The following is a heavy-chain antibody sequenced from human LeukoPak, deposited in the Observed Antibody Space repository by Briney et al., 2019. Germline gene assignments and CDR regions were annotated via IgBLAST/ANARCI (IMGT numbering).Heavy chain of an antibody. CDR3: TTGTIY. V-gene: IGHV3-30*02. CDR1: GFTFSSYG. D-gene: IGHD4/OR15-4a*01. Sequence: GGSLRLSCAASGFTFSSYGMHWVRQAPGKGLEWVAFIRYDGSNKYYADSVKGRFTISRDNSKNTLYLQMNSLKTEDTAVYYCTTGTIYWGQGTLVTVSS. CDR2: IRYDGSNK. J-gene: IGHJ4*02.